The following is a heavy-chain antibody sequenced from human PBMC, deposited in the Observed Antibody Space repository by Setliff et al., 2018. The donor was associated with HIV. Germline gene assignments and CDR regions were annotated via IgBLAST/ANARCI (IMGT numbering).Heavy chain of an antibody. D-gene: IGHD6-19*01. CDR3: ARRNSGWYDAFDI. V-gene: IGHV4-38-2*02. J-gene: IGHJ3*02. CDR2: IYHSGST. CDR1: GSSISNGYY. Sequence: SETLSLTCTVSGSSISNGYYWGWIRQPPGKGLEWIGSIYHSGSTYYNPSLKSRVTISVDTSKNQFSLKLSSVTAADTAVYHCARRNSGWYDAFDIWGQGTMVTVSS.